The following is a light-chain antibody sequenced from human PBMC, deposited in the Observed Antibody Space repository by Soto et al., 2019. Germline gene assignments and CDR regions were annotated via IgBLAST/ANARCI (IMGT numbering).Light chain of an antibody. CDR2: HAS. CDR1: QNITNN. CDR3: QQDYGLPPPT. Sequence: DIQMTQSPSSLYASIGDRVTITCQASQNITNNLSWYQQKPGKAPNLLIYHASKLAKGVTSRFRGSGSGKDFSFIITSLQREDLATYDCQQDYGLPPPTFGQGTRLEI. J-gene: IGKJ5*01. V-gene: IGKV1-33*01.